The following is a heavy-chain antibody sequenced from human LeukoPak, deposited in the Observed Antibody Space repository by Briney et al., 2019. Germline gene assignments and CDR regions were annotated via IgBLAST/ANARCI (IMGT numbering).Heavy chain of an antibody. CDR2: IGGSGGST. CDR3: AKSAGIQLWLPFDY. CDR1: GFTFSSYA. V-gene: IGHV3-23*01. Sequence: GGSLRLSCAASGFTFSSYAMSWVRQAPGKGLEWVSAIGGSGGSTYYADSVKGRFTISRDNSKNALYLQMNSLRAEDTAVFYCAKSAGIQLWLPFDYWGQGTLVTVSS. D-gene: IGHD5-18*01. J-gene: IGHJ4*02.